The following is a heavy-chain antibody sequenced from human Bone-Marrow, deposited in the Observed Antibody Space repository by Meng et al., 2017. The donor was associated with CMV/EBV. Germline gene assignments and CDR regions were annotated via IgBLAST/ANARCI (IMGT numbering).Heavy chain of an antibody. J-gene: IGHJ3*02. Sequence: GGSLRLSCAASGFTFSSYWMSWVRQAPGKGLEWVANIKQDGSEKYYVDSVKGRFTISRDNAKNSLYLQMNSLRAEDTAVYYCARAVGPTIVDALDIWGQGTLVTVSS. CDR3: ARAVGPTIVDALDI. CDR1: GFTFSSYW. V-gene: IGHV3-7*04. CDR2: IKQDGSEK. D-gene: IGHD1-26*01.